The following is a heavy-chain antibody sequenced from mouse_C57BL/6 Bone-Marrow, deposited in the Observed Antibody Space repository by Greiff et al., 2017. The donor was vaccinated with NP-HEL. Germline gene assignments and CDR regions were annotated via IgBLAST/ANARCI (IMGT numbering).Heavy chain of an antibody. J-gene: IGHJ2*01. Sequence: VQLKESGPGLVKPSQSLSLTCSVTGYSITSGYYWNWIRQFPGNKLEWMGYISYDGSNNYNPSLKNRISITRDTSKNQFFLKLNSVTTEDTATYYCARERDGSVDYWGQGTTLTVSS. CDR2: ISYDGSN. D-gene: IGHD2-3*01. V-gene: IGHV3-6*01. CDR3: ARERDGSVDY. CDR1: GYSITSGYY.